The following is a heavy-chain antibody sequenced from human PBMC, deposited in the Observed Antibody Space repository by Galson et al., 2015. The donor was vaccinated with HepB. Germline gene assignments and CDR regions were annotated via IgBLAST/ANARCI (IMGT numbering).Heavy chain of an antibody. CDR2: ISAYNGNT. D-gene: IGHD3-3*01. Sequence: SVKVSCKASGYTFTSYGISWVRQAPGQGLEWMGWISAYNGNTNYAQKLQGRVTMTTDTSTSTAYMELRSLRSDDTAVYYCARVRYDFWSGYHSGYYYYGMDVWGQGTTVTVSS. CDR3: ARVRYDFWSGYHSGYYYYGMDV. V-gene: IGHV1-18*04. CDR1: GYTFTSYG. J-gene: IGHJ6*02.